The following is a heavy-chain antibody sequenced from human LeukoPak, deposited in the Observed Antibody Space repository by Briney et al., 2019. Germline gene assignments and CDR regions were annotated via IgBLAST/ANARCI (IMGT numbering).Heavy chain of an antibody. V-gene: IGHV3-9*01. CDR2: ISWNSGDI. CDR1: GFTFDDYA. CDR3: ARDQNYYGSGSQNYYYYYYMDV. D-gene: IGHD3-10*01. Sequence: GGSLRLSCAAYGFTFDDYAMHWVRQPPGKGLEWVSGISWNSGDIGYADSVKGRFTISRDNAKNSLYLQMNSLRAEDTAVYYCARDQNYYGSGSQNYYYYYYMDVWGKGTTVTVSS. J-gene: IGHJ6*03.